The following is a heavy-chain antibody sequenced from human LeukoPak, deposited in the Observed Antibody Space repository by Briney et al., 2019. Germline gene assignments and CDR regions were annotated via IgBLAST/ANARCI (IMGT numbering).Heavy chain of an antibody. J-gene: IGHJ4*02. CDR2: IYYSGST. D-gene: IGHD3-9*01. Sequence: PSETLSLTCTVSGGSISSYYWSWIRQPPGKGLEWIGYIYYSGSTNYNPSLKSRVTISVDTSKNQFSLKLSSVTAADTAVYYCAGSDWRYFDYWGQGTLVTVSS. CDR1: GGSISSYY. V-gene: IGHV4-59*08. CDR3: AGSDWRYFDY.